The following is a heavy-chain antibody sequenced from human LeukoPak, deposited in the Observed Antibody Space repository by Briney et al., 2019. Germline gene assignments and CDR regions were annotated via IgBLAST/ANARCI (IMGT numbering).Heavy chain of an antibody. V-gene: IGHV3-7*01. Sequence: GGSLRLSCAASGFTFSSYAMSWVRQAPGKGLEWVANIKQDGSEKYYVDSVKGRFTISRDNAKNSLYLQMNSLRAEDTAVYYCARRQGSYFDTSGYYYGWGQGTLVTVSS. D-gene: IGHD3-22*01. CDR3: ARRQGSYFDTSGYYYG. CDR1: GFTFSSYA. J-gene: IGHJ4*02. CDR2: IKQDGSEK.